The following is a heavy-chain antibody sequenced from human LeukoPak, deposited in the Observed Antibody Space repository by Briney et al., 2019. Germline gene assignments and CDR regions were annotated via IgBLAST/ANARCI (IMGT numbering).Heavy chain of an antibody. CDR1: GFTFSSYG. D-gene: IGHD3-16*01. V-gene: IGHV3-48*01. Sequence: GGSLRLSCAAPGFTFSSYGMNWVRQAPGKGLEWVSYISSSSSTIYYADSVKGRFTISRDNAKNSLYLQMNSLRVEDTAVYYCARDEFMMGGQGTLVTVSS. CDR2: ISSSSSTI. J-gene: IGHJ4*02. CDR3: ARDEFMM.